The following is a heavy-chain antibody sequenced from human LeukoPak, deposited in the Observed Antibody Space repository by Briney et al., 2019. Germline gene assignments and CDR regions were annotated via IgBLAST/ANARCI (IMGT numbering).Heavy chain of an antibody. V-gene: IGHV3-48*04. D-gene: IGHD3-10*01. Sequence: GGSLRLSCAASGFTFSSYSMNWVRQAPGKGLEWVSYISSSSSTIYYADSVKGRFTISRDNAKNSLYLQMNSLRAGDTAVYYCATEDYGSGSYLWGQGTLVTVSS. J-gene: IGHJ5*02. CDR3: ATEDYGSGSYL. CDR2: ISSSSSTI. CDR1: GFTFSSYS.